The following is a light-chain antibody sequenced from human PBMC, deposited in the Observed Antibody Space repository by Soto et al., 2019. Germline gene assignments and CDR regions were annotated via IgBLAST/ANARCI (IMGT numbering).Light chain of an antibody. Sequence: DIVMTQSPATLSVSPGERATLSCRASHSINRFLAWYQQKPGQVPRLLISSASTRAPGIPARFAGSGSGTEFTLTISGLQSEDFAVYYCQQYINWPLTFGGGTKVDIK. V-gene: IGKV3-15*01. CDR2: SAS. CDR3: QQYINWPLT. J-gene: IGKJ4*01. CDR1: HSINRF.